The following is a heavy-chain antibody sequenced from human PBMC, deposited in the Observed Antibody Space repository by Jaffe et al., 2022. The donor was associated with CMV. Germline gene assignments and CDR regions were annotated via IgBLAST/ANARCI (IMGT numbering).Heavy chain of an antibody. J-gene: IGHJ6*03. Sequence: EVQLVQSGAEVKKPGESLKISCKGSGYSFTSYWIGWVRQMPGKGLEWMGIIYPGDSDTRYSPSFQGQVTISADKSISTAYLQWSSLKASDTAMYYCARHQIQGGDRVRPDYYYYMDVWGKGTTVTVSS. V-gene: IGHV5-51*01. CDR2: IYPGDSDT. D-gene: IGHD3-16*01. CDR3: ARHQIQGGDRVRPDYYYYMDV. CDR1: GYSFTSYW.